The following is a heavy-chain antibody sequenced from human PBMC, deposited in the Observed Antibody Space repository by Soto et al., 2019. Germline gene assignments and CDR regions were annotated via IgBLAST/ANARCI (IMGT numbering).Heavy chain of an antibody. J-gene: IGHJ6*02. CDR3: VKDGSSGWPYYYGMDV. Sequence: GGSLRLSCAASGFTFSSYGMHWVRQAPGKGLEWVAVISYDGRNKYYADSVKGRFTISRDNSKNTLYLQMSSLRPEDTAVYYCVKDGSSGWPYYYGMDVWGQGTTVAVYS. D-gene: IGHD6-19*01. CDR2: ISYDGRNK. V-gene: IGHV3-30*18. CDR1: GFTFSSYG.